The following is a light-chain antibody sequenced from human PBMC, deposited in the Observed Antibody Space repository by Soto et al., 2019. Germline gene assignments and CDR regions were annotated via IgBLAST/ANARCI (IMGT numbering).Light chain of an antibody. Sequence: ALTQPPSVSGSPGQSVTISCTGTSSDVGSYNRLSWYQQPPGTAPKLIMYEVNTRPSGVPDRFSGSKSGSTASLTISGLQAEDEADYYCSSFTGFSTVFGSGTKVTVL. CDR1: SSDVGSYNR. CDR2: EVN. V-gene: IGLV2-18*02. J-gene: IGLJ1*01. CDR3: SSFTGFSTV.